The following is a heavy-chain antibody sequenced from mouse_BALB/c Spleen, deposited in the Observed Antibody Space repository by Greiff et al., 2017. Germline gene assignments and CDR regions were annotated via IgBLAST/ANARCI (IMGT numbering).Heavy chain of an antibody. CDR3: ARVGGYPYAMDY. J-gene: IGHJ4*01. CDR1: GFTFSSYA. CDR2: ISSGGSYT. Sequence: EVHLVESGGGLVKPGGSLKLSCAASGFTFSSYAMSWVRQSPEKRLEWVAEISSGGSYTYYPDTVTGRFTISRDNAKNTLYLEMSSLRSEETAMYYCARVGGYPYAMDYWGQGTSVTVSS. V-gene: IGHV5-9-4*01. D-gene: IGHD2-2*01.